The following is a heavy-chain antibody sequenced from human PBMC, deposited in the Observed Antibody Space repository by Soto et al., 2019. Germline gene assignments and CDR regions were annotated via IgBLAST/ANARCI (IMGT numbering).Heavy chain of an antibody. CDR1: GFTFSSYS. Sequence: GGSLRLSCAASGFTFSSYSMNWVRQAPGKGLEWVSSISSSSSYIYYADSVKGRFTISRDNAKNSLYLQMNSLRAEDTAVYYCARGTSYSSSYYYYYGMDVWGQGTTVTVSS. D-gene: IGHD6-13*01. J-gene: IGHJ6*02. CDR3: ARGTSYSSSYYYYYGMDV. V-gene: IGHV3-21*01. CDR2: ISSSSSYI.